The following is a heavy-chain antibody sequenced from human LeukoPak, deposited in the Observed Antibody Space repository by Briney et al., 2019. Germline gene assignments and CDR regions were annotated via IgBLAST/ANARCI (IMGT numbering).Heavy chain of an antibody. Sequence: GGSLRLSCAASGFTFSKHGMNWVRQAPGKGLEWVSGISGSGDNTYYADSVKGRFTISRDNSKNTLYLQMNSLRADDTAVYYCAKGGLVHRFDPWGQGTLVTVSS. CDR3: AKGGLVHRFDP. V-gene: IGHV3-23*01. J-gene: IGHJ5*02. CDR1: GFTFSKHG. CDR2: ISGSGDNT.